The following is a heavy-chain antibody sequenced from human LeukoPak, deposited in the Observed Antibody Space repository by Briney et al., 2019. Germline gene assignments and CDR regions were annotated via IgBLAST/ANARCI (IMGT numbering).Heavy chain of an antibody. Sequence: GGSLRLSCAASGFVISDYWMSWVRQAPGKGLEWVANIKEDGSEKNYVDSAKGRFTISRDNAKSSLYLQMNSLRAEDTAVYHCARGGGYWGQGTLDTVSS. D-gene: IGHD3-10*01. J-gene: IGHJ4*02. CDR1: GFVISDYW. CDR2: IKEDGSEK. V-gene: IGHV3-7*01. CDR3: ARGGGY.